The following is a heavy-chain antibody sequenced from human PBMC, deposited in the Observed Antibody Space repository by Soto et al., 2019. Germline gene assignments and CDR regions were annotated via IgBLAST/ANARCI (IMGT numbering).Heavy chain of an antibody. D-gene: IGHD3-10*01. V-gene: IGHV4-31*03. J-gene: IGHJ6*02. CDR1: GGSISSGGYY. CDR3: ARGLSWGGVIDFYYGMDV. CDR2: IYYSGST. Sequence: QVQLQESGPGLVKPSQTLSLTCTVSGGSISSGGYYWSWIRQHPGKGLEWIGYIYYSGSTYYNPSPKSRVTISVDTAKNQFSLKLRSVTAADTAVYYCARGLSWGGVIDFYYGMDVWGQGTTVTVSS.